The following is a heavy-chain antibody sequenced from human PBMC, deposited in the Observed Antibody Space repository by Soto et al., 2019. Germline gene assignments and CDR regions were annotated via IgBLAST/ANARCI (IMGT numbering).Heavy chain of an antibody. CDR1: GASITCTSY. V-gene: IGHV4-4*07. CDR2: FSLSGTT. Sequence: SETLSLTCTVSGASITCTSYWSWIRQPAGKGLEWIGRFSLSGTTNYNPSLRSRVTMSADVSKNQFSLRLTSVTAADTALYYCARGMTPPGAPAWYYFDSWGQGTLVTVSS. CDR3: ARGMTPPGAPAWYYFDS. J-gene: IGHJ4*02. D-gene: IGHD2-8*02.